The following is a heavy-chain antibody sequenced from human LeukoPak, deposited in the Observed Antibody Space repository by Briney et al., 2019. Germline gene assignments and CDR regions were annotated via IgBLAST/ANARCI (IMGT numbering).Heavy chain of an antibody. D-gene: IGHD3-9*01. Sequence: GRSLRLSCAASGFTFSSYAMHWVRQAPGKGLEWVAVISYDGSNKYYADSVKGRFTISRDNSKNTLYLQMNSLRAEDTAVYYCARDRGAGYDILTGYYSPPSFDYWGQGTLVTVSS. CDR2: ISYDGSNK. CDR1: GFTFSSYA. V-gene: IGHV3-30-3*01. J-gene: IGHJ4*02. CDR3: ARDRGAGYDILTGYYSPPSFDY.